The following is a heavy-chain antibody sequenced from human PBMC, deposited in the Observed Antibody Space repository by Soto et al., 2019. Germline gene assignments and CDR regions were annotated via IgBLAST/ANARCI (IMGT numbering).Heavy chain of an antibody. Sequence: PGGSLRLSCAASGFTFSSYSMNWVRQAPGKGLEWVSYISSSSSTIYYADSVKGRFTISRDNAKNSLYLQMNSLRDEDTAVYYCARDMDSVVVVAARSPSSYYCMHVWVQAPTVSVSS. D-gene: IGHD2-15*01. V-gene: IGHV3-48*02. CDR3: ARDMDSVVVVAARSPSSYYCMHV. CDR1: GFTFSSYS. CDR2: ISSSSSTI. J-gene: IGHJ6*02.